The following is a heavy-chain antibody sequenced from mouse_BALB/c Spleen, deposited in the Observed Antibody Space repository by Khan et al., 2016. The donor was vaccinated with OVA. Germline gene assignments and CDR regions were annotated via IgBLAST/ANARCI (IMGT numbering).Heavy chain of an antibody. Sequence: EVQLQESGPGLVKPSQSLSLTCTVTGYSITSDYALNWIRQFPGNKLEWMGFISYSGNTNYNPSLKSRISITRDTSKNQFFLQLNSVTTEDTATYYGARVYGGDFDYWGQGTTLTVSS. V-gene: IGHV3-2*02. CDR1: GYSITSDYA. CDR3: ARVYGGDFDY. CDR2: ISYSGNT. J-gene: IGHJ2*01. D-gene: IGHD1-1*01.